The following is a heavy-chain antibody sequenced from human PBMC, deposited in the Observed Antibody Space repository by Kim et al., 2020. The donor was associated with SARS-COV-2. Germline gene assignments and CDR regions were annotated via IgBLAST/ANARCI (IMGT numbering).Heavy chain of an antibody. CDR1: GGSISSGGYY. Sequence: SETLSLTCTVSGGSISSGGYYWSWIRQHPGKGLEWIGYIYYSGSTYYNPSLKSRVTISVDTSKNQFSLKLSSVTAADTAVYYCARDHDYGDSHGGGYFDYWGQGTLVTVSS. J-gene: IGHJ4*02. CDR3: ARDHDYGDSHGGGYFDY. V-gene: IGHV4-31*03. D-gene: IGHD4-17*01. CDR2: IYYSGST.